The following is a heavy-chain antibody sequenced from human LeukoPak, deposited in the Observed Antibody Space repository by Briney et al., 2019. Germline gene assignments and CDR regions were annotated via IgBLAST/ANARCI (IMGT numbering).Heavy chain of an antibody. V-gene: IGHV4-34*01. CDR2: INHSGST. CDR3: ARGLGSYRNFDY. CDR1: GGSFSGYY. J-gene: IGHJ4*02. D-gene: IGHD1-26*01. Sequence: PSETLSLTCAVYGGSFSGYYWSWIRQPPGKGLEWIGEINHSGSTNYNPSLKSRVTISVDTSKNQFSLKLSSVTAADTAVYYCARGLGSYRNFDYWGREPWSPSPQ.